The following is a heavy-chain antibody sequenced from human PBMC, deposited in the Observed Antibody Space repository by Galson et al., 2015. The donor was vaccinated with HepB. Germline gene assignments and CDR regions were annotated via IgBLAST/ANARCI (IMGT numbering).Heavy chain of an antibody. D-gene: IGHD3-16*01. CDR1: GYTLTDYW. Sequence: QSGAEVKKSGESLKISCKGSGYTLTDYWIAWVRQMPGKGLEWMGIIYPGDSDARYSPSFQGQVTISVDKSTNTAYLQWNSLKASDTAMYYCASLRGADPLGFHYWGQGTLVTVSS. CDR2: IYPGDSDA. CDR3: ASLRGADPLGFHY. J-gene: IGHJ4*02. V-gene: IGHV5-51*01.